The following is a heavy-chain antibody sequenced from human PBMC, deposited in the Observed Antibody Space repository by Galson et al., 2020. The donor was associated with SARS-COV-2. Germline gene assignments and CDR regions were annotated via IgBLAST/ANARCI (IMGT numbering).Heavy chain of an antibody. V-gene: IGHV3-30*03. CDR1: GFTFSSYG. CDR3: AGQQGTVTTYYYYGMDV. Sequence: QLGESLKISCAASGFTFSSYGMHWVRQAPGKGLEWVAVISYDGSNKYYADPVQGRFTIPRDNSKNTLYLQMNSLRAEDTAVYYCAGQQGTVTTYYYYGMDVWGQGTTVTVSS. D-gene: IGHD4-17*01. J-gene: IGHJ6*02. CDR2: ISYDGSNK.